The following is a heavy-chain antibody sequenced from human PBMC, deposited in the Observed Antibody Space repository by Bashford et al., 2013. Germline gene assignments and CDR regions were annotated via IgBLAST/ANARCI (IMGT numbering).Heavy chain of an antibody. CDR2: INPLSGAT. CDR3: SIDSSPDSGWIRLDP. J-gene: IGHJ5*02. V-gene: IGHV1-2*02. D-gene: IGHD6-19*01. Sequence: VASVKVSCTTSGFIFTGYYLQWVRQAPGQGLEWLGWINPLSGATESAQKFQDRVTMTRDTSINTAYMELSSLRSDDTAVYYCSIDSSPDSGWIRLDPWGQGTLVTVSS. CDR1: GFIFTGYY.